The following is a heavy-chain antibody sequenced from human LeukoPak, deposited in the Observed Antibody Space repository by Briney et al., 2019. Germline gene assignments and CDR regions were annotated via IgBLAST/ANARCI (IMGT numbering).Heavy chain of an antibody. CDR2: MNPNSGNT. CDR1: GYTFTTYD. CDR3: ARRAVGNSYYSYMDV. V-gene: IGHV1-8*02. D-gene: IGHD6-19*01. J-gene: IGHJ6*03. Sequence: ASVKVSCKASGYTFTTYDINWVRQVTGQGLEWMGWMNPNSGNTAYAQNFQGRVTITSNTSISTAYIDLTSLRSEDTAVYYCARRAVGNSYYSYMDVWGKGTTVTVSS.